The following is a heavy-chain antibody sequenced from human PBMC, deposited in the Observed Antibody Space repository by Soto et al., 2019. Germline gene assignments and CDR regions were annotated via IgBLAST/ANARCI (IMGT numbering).Heavy chain of an antibody. CDR1: GFTFSSYA. Sequence: GGSLRLSWAASGFTFSSYAMHWVRQAPGKGLEWVAVISYDGRNKYYADSVKGRFTISRDNSKKTLYLQMNSLRAEDTAVYYCARGLSRRPWGSYRLDYWGQGTLVTVSS. CDR3: ARGLSRRPWGSYRLDY. D-gene: IGHD3-16*02. CDR2: ISYDGRNK. V-gene: IGHV3-30*04. J-gene: IGHJ4*02.